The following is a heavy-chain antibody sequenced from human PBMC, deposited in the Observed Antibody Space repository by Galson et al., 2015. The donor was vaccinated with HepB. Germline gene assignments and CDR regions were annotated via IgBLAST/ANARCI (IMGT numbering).Heavy chain of an antibody. CDR1: GFTFSSYG. V-gene: IGHV3-30*18. J-gene: IGHJ3*02. CDR3: AEGKVGAI. CDR2: ISSDGSNK. Sequence: SLRLSCAASGFTFSSYGMHWVRRAPGKGLEWVTLISSDGSNKYYADSVKGRFTVSRDNSWNTLYLQMNSLGAEDTAVYYCAEGKVGAIWGQGTTVTVSS. D-gene: IGHD3-16*01.